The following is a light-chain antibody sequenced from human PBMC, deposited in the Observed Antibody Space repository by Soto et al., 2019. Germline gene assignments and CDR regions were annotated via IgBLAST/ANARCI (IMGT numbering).Light chain of an antibody. V-gene: IGKV1-9*01. CDR1: RAISSS. CDR3: QQLNSYPLT. J-gene: IGKJ4*01. CDR2: AAS. Sequence: DIQLTQSPSFLSASVGDKVTITCRASRAISSSLAWYQQNPGKAPKLLIYAASTLQSGVPSRFSGSGSGTEFTLTISSLQPEDFATYYCQQLNSYPLTFGGGAKVEI.